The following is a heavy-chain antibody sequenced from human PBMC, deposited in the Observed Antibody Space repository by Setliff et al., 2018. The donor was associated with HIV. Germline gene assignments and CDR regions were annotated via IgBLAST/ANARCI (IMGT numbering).Heavy chain of an antibody. CDR1: GGSITSNNYY. J-gene: IGHJ4*02. V-gene: IGHV4-39*07. D-gene: IGHD3-22*01. Sequence: SETLSLTCTVSGGSITSNNYYWGWIRQPPGKGLEWIGSIYYSGSTYYNPSLKSRVTISVDTSKNQFSLKLSSVTAADTAVYYCARQRTFETGIVVVIPYYFDYWGQGTLVTVSS. CDR2: IYYSGST. CDR3: ARQRTFETGIVVVIPYYFDY.